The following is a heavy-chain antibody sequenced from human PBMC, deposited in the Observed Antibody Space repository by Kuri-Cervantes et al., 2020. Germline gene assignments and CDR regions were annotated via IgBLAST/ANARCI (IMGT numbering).Heavy chain of an antibody. Sequence: ASVKVSCKASGCTFTSYYMHWVRQAPGQGLEWMGIINPSGGSTSYAQKFQGRVTMTRDTSTSTAYMELSSLRSEDTAVYYCARVSYGYCSGGSCYRDAFDIWGQGTMVTVSS. CDR2: INPSGGST. J-gene: IGHJ3*02. V-gene: IGHV1-46*01. D-gene: IGHD2-15*01. CDR3: ARVSYGYCSGGSCYRDAFDI. CDR1: GCTFTSYY.